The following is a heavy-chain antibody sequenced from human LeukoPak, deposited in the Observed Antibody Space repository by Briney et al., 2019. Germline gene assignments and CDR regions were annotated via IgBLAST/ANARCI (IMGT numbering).Heavy chain of an antibody. CDR3: ARGYSGYDSYWYFDL. CDR2: IIPIFGTA. D-gene: IGHD5-12*01. Sequence: GASVKVSCTASGGTFSSYAISWVRQAPGQGLEWMGGIIPIFGTANYAQKFQGRVTITADESTSTAYMELSSLRSEDTAVYYCARGYSGYDSYWYFDLWGRGTLVTVSS. J-gene: IGHJ2*01. V-gene: IGHV1-69*01. CDR1: GGTFSSYA.